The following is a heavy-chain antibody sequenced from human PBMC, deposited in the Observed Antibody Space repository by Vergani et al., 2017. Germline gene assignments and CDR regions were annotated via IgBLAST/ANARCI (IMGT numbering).Heavy chain of an antibody. D-gene: IGHD2-2*01. V-gene: IGHV1-18*01. CDR3: ARDPDIVVVPAAPYYYYYYCMDV. Sequence: IQLMQSGAEVTKPGASLKVSCKASGYTLRSYSITWVRQAPGQGLEWMGLISHYNGNTHFAQNFQDRLTMTTDTSTNTAYIELRSLRSDDTAVYYCARDPDIVVVPAAPYYYYYYCMDVWGQGTTVTVSS. CDR2: ISHYNGNT. CDR1: GYTLRSYS. J-gene: IGHJ6*02.